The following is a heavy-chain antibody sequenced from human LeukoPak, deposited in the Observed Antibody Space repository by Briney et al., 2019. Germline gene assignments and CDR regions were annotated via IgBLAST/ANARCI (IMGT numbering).Heavy chain of an antibody. J-gene: IGHJ5*02. V-gene: IGHV4-31*03. Sequence: SETLSLTCSVSGDSISSRTYYWTWLRQHPEKGLEWIGYIWNSGSTNYNPALKSRVTISVDTSKNQFSLKLTSVTAADTAIYYCARDVSSMFPNWFDPWGQGILVIVSS. CDR1: GDSISSRTYY. D-gene: IGHD6-6*01. CDR3: ARDVSSMFPNWFDP. CDR2: IWNSGST.